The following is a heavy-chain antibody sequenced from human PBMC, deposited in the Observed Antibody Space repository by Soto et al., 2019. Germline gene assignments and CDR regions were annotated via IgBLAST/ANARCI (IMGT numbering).Heavy chain of an antibody. Sequence: EVPVLESGGGLVQPGGSLRLSCIASGLTLSNYDIPWVRQAPGRGQEWVSTVTGGGSTYYADSVKGRFTIFTNNCKNILYLQIHILRAETTATYYCPKSLRTTTATGYWFHLWGQGSPFTFSS. CDR3: PKSLRTTTATGYWFHL. CDR1: GLTLSNYD. J-gene: IGHJ5*02. V-gene: IGHV3-23*01. CDR2: VTGGGST. D-gene: IGHD1-1*01.